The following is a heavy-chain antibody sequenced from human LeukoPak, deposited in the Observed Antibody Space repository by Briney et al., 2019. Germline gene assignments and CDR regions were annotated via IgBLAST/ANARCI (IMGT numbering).Heavy chain of an antibody. CDR1: GVSVSSASY. CDR3: ARSRAFNSGAFDP. CDR2: IYNGVNT. D-gene: IGHD1-26*01. V-gene: IGHV4-61*01. Sequence: SETLSLTCTVSGVSVSSASYWSWIRQPPGKGVEWIAHIYNGVNTNYNPSLKSRVTISVDTSKNQFSLRLNSVTAADTAVYYCARSRAFNSGAFDPWGQGSLVTVSS. J-gene: IGHJ5*02.